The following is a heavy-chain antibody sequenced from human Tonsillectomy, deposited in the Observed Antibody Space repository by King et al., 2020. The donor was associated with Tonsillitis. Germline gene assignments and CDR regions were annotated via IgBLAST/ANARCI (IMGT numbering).Heavy chain of an antibody. Sequence: VQLVESGGGLVQPGGSLRLSCAASGFTFSSYAMSWVRQAPGKGLEWVSVIYSGGSNTYYADSVKGRFTISRDDSKNTLYLQLNSLRAEDTAVYYCAKDHYYRSSGYYYHYWGQGTLVTVSS. D-gene: IGHD3-22*01. CDR3: AKDHYYRSSGYYYHY. J-gene: IGHJ4*02. CDR1: GFTFSSYA. CDR2: IYSGGSNT. V-gene: IGHV3-23*03.